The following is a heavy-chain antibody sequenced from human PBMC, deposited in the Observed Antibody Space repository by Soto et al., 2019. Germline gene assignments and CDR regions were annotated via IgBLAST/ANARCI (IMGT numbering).Heavy chain of an antibody. V-gene: IGHV3-15*01. Sequence: EVQLVESGGGLVKPGGSLRLSCAASGFPFSKAWMSWVRQVPGKGLEWVGSIKSKADGGPTDYAAPVKGRFTISSDASSNTLYLQMNSLKTEDTAVYYCTIVLGYCSGGNCFTFDYWGQGAVVTVSS. J-gene: IGHJ4*02. CDR1: GFPFSKAW. CDR2: IKSKADGGPT. D-gene: IGHD2-15*01. CDR3: TIVLGYCSGGNCFTFDY.